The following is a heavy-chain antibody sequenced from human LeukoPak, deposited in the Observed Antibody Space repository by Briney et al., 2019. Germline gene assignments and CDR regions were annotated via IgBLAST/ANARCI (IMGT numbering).Heavy chain of an antibody. CDR3: AREYYFYHMDG. Sequence: PGESLRLSCAASGFTFSSYEMNWVRQAPGKGLEWVSYISSSGSTIYYADSVKGRFTISRDNAKNSLYLQMNSLRADDTAVYYCAREYYFYHMDGWGKGTTVTVSS. CDR2: ISSSGSTI. J-gene: IGHJ6*03. CDR1: GFTFSSYE. V-gene: IGHV3-48*03.